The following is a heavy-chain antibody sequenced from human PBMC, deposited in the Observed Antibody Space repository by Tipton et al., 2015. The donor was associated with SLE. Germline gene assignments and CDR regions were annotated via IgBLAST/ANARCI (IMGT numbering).Heavy chain of an antibody. CDR1: GFTFTAYA. CDR3: ARETNYDHDY. D-gene: IGHD3-3*01. J-gene: IGHJ4*02. Sequence: SLRLSCAASGFTFTAYAMSWVRQAPGKGLEWVSSSHSVGGDTYYADSVKGRFTISRDNAKNSLSLQMNSLRAEDTGVYYCARETNYDHDYWGQGTLVTVSS. CDR2: SHSVGGDT. V-gene: IGHV3-21*01.